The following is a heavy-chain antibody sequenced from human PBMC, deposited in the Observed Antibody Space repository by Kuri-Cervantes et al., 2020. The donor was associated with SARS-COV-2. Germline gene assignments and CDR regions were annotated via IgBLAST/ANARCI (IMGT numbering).Heavy chain of an antibody. CDR1: GFTFSSYS. CDR3: TTLIDY. CDR2: IRGKANNYAT. V-gene: IGHV3-73*01. J-gene: IGHJ4*02. Sequence: GGSLRLSCAASGFTFSSYSMNWVRQAPGKGLEWVGCIRGKANNYATAYAASVKGRFTISRDDSKNMAYLQMNSLKTEDTAVYYCTTLIDYWGQGTLVTVSS.